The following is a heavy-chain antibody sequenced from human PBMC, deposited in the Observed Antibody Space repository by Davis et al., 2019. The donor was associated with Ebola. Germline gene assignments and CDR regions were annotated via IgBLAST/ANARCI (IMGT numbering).Heavy chain of an antibody. CDR1: GFTFSSYA. CDR2: ISYDGSNK. Sequence: GESLKISCAASGFTFSSYAMHWVRQAPGKGLEWVAVISYDGSNKYYADSVKGRFTISRDNSKNTLYLQMNSLRAEDTAVYYCAIVLQYDSSGPFDYWGQGTLVTVSS. J-gene: IGHJ4*02. V-gene: IGHV3-30-3*01. CDR3: AIVLQYDSSGPFDY. D-gene: IGHD3-22*01.